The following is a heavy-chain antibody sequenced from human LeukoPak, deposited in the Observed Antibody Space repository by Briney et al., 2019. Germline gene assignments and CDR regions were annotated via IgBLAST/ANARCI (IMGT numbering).Heavy chain of an antibody. CDR2: INPSSGGT. J-gene: IGHJ4*02. Sequence: ASVKVSCKASGYTFTGYYMHWVRQAPGQGLEWMGWINPSSGGTNYAQKFQGRVTMARDTSISTAYMEVSRLRSDDTAVYYCARVGGPGYSSGWYGYWGQGTLVTVSS. CDR1: GYTFTGYY. CDR3: ARVGGPGYSSGWYGY. D-gene: IGHD6-19*01. V-gene: IGHV1-2*02.